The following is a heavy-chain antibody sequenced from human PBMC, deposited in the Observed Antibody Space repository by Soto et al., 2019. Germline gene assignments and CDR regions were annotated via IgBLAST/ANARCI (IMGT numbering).Heavy chain of an antibody. Sequence: SETLSLTCTVSGGSISIHYWSWVRQAPGKGLEWIGHIYYRGSTTYNPSLRSRSTISVDTSNNQFSLKLNSVTTADTAVYYCARDGREASGMDVWGQGTKVTVSS. CDR1: GGSISIHY. J-gene: IGHJ6*02. V-gene: IGHV4-59*11. D-gene: IGHD1-26*01. CDR3: ARDGREASGMDV. CDR2: IYYRGST.